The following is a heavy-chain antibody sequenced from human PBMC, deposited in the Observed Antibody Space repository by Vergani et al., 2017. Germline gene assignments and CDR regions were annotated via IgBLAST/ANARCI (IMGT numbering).Heavy chain of an antibody. D-gene: IGHD5-24*01. CDR1: GFRFSSYG. CDR3: ARETRDTPSSLDY. CDR2: IWYDGSNK. V-gene: IGHV3-33*01. Sequence: QVQLVESGGGVFQPGRSLRLSCAASGFRFSSYGMNWVRQAPGKGLEWVAVIWYDGSNKYYADSVKGRFTISKDISKNTLYLQMNSLRGDDTAVYYCARETRDTPSSLDYWGQGTRVTVSS. J-gene: IGHJ4*02.